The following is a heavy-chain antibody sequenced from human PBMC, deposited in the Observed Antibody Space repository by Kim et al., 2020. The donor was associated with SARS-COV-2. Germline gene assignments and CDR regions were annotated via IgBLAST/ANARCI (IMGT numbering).Heavy chain of an antibody. CDR3: ARDRGSWVPVVVPAAISRYYYYGMDV. Sequence: ASVKVSCKASGYTFTSYYMHWVRQAPGQGLEWMGIINPSGGSTSYAQKFQGRVTMTRDTSTSTVYMELSSLRSEDTAVYYCARDRGSWVPVVVPAAISRYYYYGMDVWGQGTTVTVSS. D-gene: IGHD2-2*01. V-gene: IGHV1-46*01. CDR1: GYTFTSYY. CDR2: INPSGGST. J-gene: IGHJ6*02.